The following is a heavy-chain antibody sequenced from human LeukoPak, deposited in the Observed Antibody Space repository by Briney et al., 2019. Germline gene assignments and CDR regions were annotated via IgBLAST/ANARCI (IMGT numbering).Heavy chain of an antibody. CDR2: IYSGGSA. D-gene: IGHD2-2*02. CDR3: ARDNTEGNYYGMDV. CDR1: GFTVSSNY. V-gene: IGHV3-66*01. J-gene: IGHJ6*02. Sequence: PGGSLRLSCAASGFTVSSNYMSWVRQAPGKGLEWVSVIYSGGSAYYADSVKGRFTISRDNSKNTLYLQMNSLRAEDTAVYYCARDNTEGNYYGMDVWGQGTTVTVSS.